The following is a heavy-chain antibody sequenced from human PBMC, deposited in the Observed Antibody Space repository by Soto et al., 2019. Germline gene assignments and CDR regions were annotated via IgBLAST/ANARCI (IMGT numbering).Heavy chain of an antibody. V-gene: IGHV4-34*01. CDR2: INHSGST. CDR3: ARGVRYCSSTSCYLDWFDP. Sequence: SETLSLTCAVYGGSFSGYYWSWIRQPPGKGPEWIGEINHSGSTNYNPSLKSRVTISVDTSKNQFSLKLSSVTAADTAVYYCARGVRYCSSTSCYLDWFDPLGQGTLVT. D-gene: IGHD2-2*01. CDR1: GGSFSGYY. J-gene: IGHJ5*02.